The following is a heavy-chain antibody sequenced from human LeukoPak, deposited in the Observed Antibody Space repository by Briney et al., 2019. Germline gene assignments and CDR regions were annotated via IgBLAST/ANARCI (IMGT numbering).Heavy chain of an antibody. CDR2: ISTSGRTI. D-gene: IGHD6-13*01. CDR1: AFTFSSYS. Sequence: GGSLRLSCAASAFTFSSYSMNWVRQAPGKGLGWVSYISTSGRTISYADSVKGRFTISRDNAKNTLYLQMNSLRAEDTAVYYCARHIAAAGPGFDYWGQGTLVTVSS. J-gene: IGHJ4*02. CDR3: ARHIAAAGPGFDY. V-gene: IGHV3-48*04.